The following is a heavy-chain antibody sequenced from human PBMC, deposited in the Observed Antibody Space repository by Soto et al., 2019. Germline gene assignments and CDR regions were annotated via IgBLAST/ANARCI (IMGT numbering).Heavy chain of an antibody. V-gene: IGHV3-11*01. CDR2: ISSSGSTI. CDR1: GFTFSYDY. J-gene: IGHJ4*02. Sequence: LRLSCAAAGFTFSYDYMSWIRQAPGKGLEWVSYISSSGSTIYYADSVKGRFTISRDNAKNSLYLQMNSLRAEDTAVYYCAFKGTANQSYRGKGTLVTVSS. CDR3: AFKGTANQSY. D-gene: IGHD2-21*02.